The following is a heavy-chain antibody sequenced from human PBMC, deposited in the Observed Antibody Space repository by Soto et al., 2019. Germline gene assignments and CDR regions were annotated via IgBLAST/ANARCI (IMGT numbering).Heavy chain of an antibody. CDR2: ISQTGAT. CDR3: ARAVSPYFGTWFDP. V-gene: IGHV4-30-2*01. CDR1: GGSITSGNSYS. Sequence: LSLTCAVSGGSITSGNSYSWAWIRQPPGRGLEWIGSISQTGATSYNPSLKSRVSVSLDKSKNQFSLRLSSVTAADMAVYYCARAVSPYFGTWFDPRGQGTLVTVSS. D-gene: IGHD3-10*01. J-gene: IGHJ5*02.